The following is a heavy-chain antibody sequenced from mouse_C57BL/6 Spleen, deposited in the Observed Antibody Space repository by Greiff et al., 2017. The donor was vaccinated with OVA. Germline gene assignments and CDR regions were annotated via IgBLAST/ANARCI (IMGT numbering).Heavy chain of an antibody. CDR3: ARGIYYGSSYRAMDY. J-gene: IGHJ4*01. CDR1: GYTFTSYW. Sequence: QVQLKQPGTELVKPGASVKLSCKASGYTFTSYWMHWVKQRPGQGLEWIGNINPSNGGTNYNEKFKSKATLTVDKSSSTAYMQLSSLTSEDSAVYYCARGIYYGSSYRAMDYWGQGTSVTVSS. D-gene: IGHD1-1*01. CDR2: INPSNGGT. V-gene: IGHV1-53*01.